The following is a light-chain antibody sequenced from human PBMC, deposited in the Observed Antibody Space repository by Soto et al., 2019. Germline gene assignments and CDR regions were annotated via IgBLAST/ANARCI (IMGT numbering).Light chain of an antibody. J-gene: IGLJ2*01. CDR2: YDD. CDR3: AVWDDRLNGPV. Sequence: QSVLTQPPSVSEAPGQRVTISCSGRRSNIVNNAVNWSQQVPGKAPKLLIYYDDLLPSGVSDRFSGSKSGTSASLAISGLQSEDEADYYCAVWDDRLNGPVFGGGTKLTVL. CDR1: RSNIVNNA. V-gene: IGLV1-36*01.